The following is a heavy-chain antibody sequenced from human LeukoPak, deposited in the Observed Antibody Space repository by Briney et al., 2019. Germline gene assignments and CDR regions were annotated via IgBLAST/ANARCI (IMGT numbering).Heavy chain of an antibody. CDR2: ISGSGGST. V-gene: IGHV3-23*01. CDR1: GFTFSSYA. CDR3: AKENYDILTGYPIDY. D-gene: IGHD3-9*01. J-gene: IGHJ4*02. Sequence: GGSLRLSCAASGFTFSSYAMSWVRQAPGKGLEWVSAISGSGGSTDYADSVKGRFTISRDNSKNTLYLQMNSLRAEDTAVYYCAKENYDILTGYPIDYWGQGTLVTVSS.